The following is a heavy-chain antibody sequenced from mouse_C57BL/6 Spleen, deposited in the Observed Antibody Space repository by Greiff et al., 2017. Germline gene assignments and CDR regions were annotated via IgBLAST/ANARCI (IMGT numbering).Heavy chain of an antibody. CDR1: GYTFTSYW. CDR2: IYPGSGST. V-gene: IGHV1-55*01. J-gene: IGHJ1*03. CDR3: ARNYYGSSYWYFDV. Sequence: QVQLQQPGAELVKPGASVKMSCKASGYTFTSYWITWVKQRPGQGLEWIGDIYPGSGSTNYNEKFKSKATLTVDTSSSTAYMHLSSLTSEDSAVYYCARNYYGSSYWYFDVWGTGTTVTVSS. D-gene: IGHD1-1*01.